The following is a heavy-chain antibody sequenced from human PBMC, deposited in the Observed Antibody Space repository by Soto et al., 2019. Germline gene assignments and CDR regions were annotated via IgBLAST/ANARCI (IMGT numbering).Heavy chain of an antibody. V-gene: IGHV1-69*01. CDR1: GGTFSSYA. J-gene: IGHJ6*02. CDR3: ASFSDTAMVSDYYYGMDV. Sequence: QVQLVQSGAEVKKPGSSVKVSCKASGGTFSSYAISWVRQAPGQGLEWMGGIIPIFGTANYAQKFQGRVTITADESTSTADMELSSLRSEDTAVYYCASFSDTAMVSDYYYGMDVWGQGTTVTVSS. CDR2: IIPIFGTA. D-gene: IGHD5-18*01.